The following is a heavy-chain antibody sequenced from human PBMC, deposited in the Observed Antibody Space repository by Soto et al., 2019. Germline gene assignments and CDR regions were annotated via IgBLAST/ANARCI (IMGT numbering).Heavy chain of an antibody. D-gene: IGHD6-13*01. CDR3: AKIITAADDY. Sequence: EVQLLGSGGGLAQPGGTLRLSCAASGFTFGTYAMSWVRQAPGKGLEWVSSITGTGGNTFYADSVKGRFTISRDNSKNTLFLQMNSLRADDTAVYYCAKIITAADDYWGQGTLVTVSS. CDR1: GFTFGTYA. J-gene: IGHJ4*02. V-gene: IGHV3-23*01. CDR2: ITGTGGNT.